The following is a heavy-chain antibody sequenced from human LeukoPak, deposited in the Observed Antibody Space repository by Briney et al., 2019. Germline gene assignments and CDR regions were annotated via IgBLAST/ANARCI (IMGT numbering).Heavy chain of an antibody. Sequence: GASVKVSCKASGYTFTSYGISWVRQAPGQGLEWMGWISAYNGNTNYAQKLQGRVTMTTDTSTSTAYMELRSLRSDDTAVYYCARDRTGYCSSTSCSYYYYYYMDVWGKGTTVTVSS. J-gene: IGHJ6*03. CDR3: ARDRTGYCSSTSCSYYYYYYMDV. D-gene: IGHD2-2*01. V-gene: IGHV1-18*01. CDR1: GYTFTSYG. CDR2: ISAYNGNT.